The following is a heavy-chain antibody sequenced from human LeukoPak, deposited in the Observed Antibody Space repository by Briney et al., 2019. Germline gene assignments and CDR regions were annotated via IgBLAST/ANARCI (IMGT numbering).Heavy chain of an antibody. D-gene: IGHD5-24*01. J-gene: IGHJ4*02. CDR1: GGSISSYY. Sequence: PSETLSLTCTVSGGSISSYYWSWIRQPPGKGLEWIGYISYSGNTNYNPSLKSRVTISVDTSKNQFSLKLSSVTAADTAVYYCARRGEMATIWNDHYYFDFWGQGTLVTVSS. CDR3: ARRGEMATIWNDHYYFDF. V-gene: IGHV4-59*08. CDR2: ISYSGNT.